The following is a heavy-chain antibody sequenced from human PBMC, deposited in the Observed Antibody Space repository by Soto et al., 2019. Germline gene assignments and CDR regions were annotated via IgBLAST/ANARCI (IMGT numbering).Heavy chain of an antibody. Sequence: GESLKISCKGSGYSFTSYWISWVRQMPGKGLEWMWRIDPSDSSTNYSPSFQGHVTISTDKSITTAHLQWSSLKVSDTAMYYCAATGYTYGYHFDHWGQGTQVTVSS. V-gene: IGHV5-10-1*01. D-gene: IGHD5-18*01. CDR2: IDPSDSST. J-gene: IGHJ4*02. CDR3: AATGYTYGYHFDH. CDR1: GYSFTSYW.